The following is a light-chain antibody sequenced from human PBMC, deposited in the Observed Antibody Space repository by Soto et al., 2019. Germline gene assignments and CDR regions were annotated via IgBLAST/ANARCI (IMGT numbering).Light chain of an antibody. CDR1: QTISNW. Sequence: IQITQSPSTLSASVGDRVTIPCRASQTISNWLAWYQQKPGKAPKILIYKASTLESAVPSRFRGSGSGTEFTLTISGLQPEDFATYYCQQYNSYSQTFGQGTKVDI. CDR2: KAS. J-gene: IGKJ1*01. CDR3: QQYNSYSQT. V-gene: IGKV1-5*03.